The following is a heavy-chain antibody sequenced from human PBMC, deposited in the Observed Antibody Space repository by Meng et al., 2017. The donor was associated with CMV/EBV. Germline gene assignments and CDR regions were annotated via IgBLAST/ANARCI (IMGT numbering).Heavy chain of an antibody. V-gene: IGHV3-7*01. CDR1: GFTFSSYW. D-gene: IGHD6-6*01. CDR2: IKQDGSEK. CDR3: ARGGGVGSSSGF. J-gene: IGHJ4*02. Sequence: GESLKISCAASGFTFSSYWMSWVRQAPGKGLEWVANIKQDGSEKYYVDSVKGRFTISRDNAKNSLYLQMNSLRAEDTAVYYCARGGGVGSSSGFWGQGTLVTVSS.